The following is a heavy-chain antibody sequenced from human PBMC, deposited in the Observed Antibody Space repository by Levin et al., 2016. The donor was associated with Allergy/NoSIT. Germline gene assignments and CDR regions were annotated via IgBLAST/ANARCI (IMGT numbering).Heavy chain of an antibody. Sequence: ASVKVSCKASGGTFSSYAISWVRQAPGQGLEWMGGIIPIFGTANYAQKFQGRVTITADESTSTAYMELSSLRSEDTAVYYCARGYCSGGSCYSGAYYYYGMDVWGQGTTVTVSS. CDR1: GGTFSSYA. CDR2: IIPIFGTA. CDR3: ARGYCSGGSCYSGAYYYYGMDV. V-gene: IGHV1-69*13. D-gene: IGHD2-15*01. J-gene: IGHJ6*02.